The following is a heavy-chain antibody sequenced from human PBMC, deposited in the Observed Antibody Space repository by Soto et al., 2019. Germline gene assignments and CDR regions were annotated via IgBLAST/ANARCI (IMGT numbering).Heavy chain of an antibody. CDR2: ISYHGVNK. V-gene: IGHV3-30*18. J-gene: IGHJ5*02. D-gene: IGHD3-16*01. CDR3: GKYSEYVAHRDWFDP. Sequence: ESGGGVVYPGRSLRLSCTASGFSFSSYGVHWVRQAPGKGLEWVAVISYHGVNKYYADSVNGRFTISRDNSKNMVFLQMNSLRVEDTAVYYCGKYSEYVAHRDWFDPWGQGTLVPVSS. CDR1: GFSFSSYG.